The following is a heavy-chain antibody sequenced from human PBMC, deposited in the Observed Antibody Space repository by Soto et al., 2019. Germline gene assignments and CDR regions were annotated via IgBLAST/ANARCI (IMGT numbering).Heavy chain of an antibody. V-gene: IGHV6-1*01. J-gene: IGHJ6*02. CDR2: TYYRSKWYN. CDR1: GDSVSSISAA. CDR3: ASDYGRWLLQFRGLDV. D-gene: IGHD2-15*01. Sequence: QVQLQQSGPGLVRPSQTLSLTCSISGDSVSSISAAWNWIRQSPSRGLEWLGRTYYRSKWYNDYAISVEGRISRDPATSNDQFSLPLNAVTPDDTAVYSCASDYGRWLLQFRGLDVWGQGTTVTVSS.